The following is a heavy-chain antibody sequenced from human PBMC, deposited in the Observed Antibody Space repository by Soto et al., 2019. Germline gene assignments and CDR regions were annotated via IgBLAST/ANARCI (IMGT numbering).Heavy chain of an antibody. D-gene: IGHD3-16*01. CDR2: IYSAGIT. CDR1: GFTVSSNY. CDR3: ARAAATEYYQYMDV. V-gene: IGHV3-66*01. J-gene: IGHJ6*03. Sequence: GGSLRLSCVASGFTVSSNYVSWVRQAPGKGLEWVSIIYSAGITYYADSVKGRFTISRDNSKNTLSLQMNSLRAEDTAVYYCARAAATEYYQYMDVWGKGTTVTVSS.